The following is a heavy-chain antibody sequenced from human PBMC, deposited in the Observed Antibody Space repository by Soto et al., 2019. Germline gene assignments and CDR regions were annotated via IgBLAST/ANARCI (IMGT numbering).Heavy chain of an antibody. V-gene: IGHV1-69*01. CDR1: GGTFSSYA. CDR3: ARLITGTTSEGSISDY. CDR2: IIPIFGTA. D-gene: IGHD1-20*01. Sequence: QVQLVQSGAEVKKPGSSVKVSCKASGGTFSSYAISWVRQAPGQGLEWMGGIIPIFGTANYAQKCQGRVTVTADESTSTAYMELSSLRSEDTAVYYCARLITGTTSEGSISDYWGQGTLVTVSS. J-gene: IGHJ4*02.